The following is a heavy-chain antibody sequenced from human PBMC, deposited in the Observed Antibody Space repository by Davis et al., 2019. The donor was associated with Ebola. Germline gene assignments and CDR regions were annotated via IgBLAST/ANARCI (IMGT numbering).Heavy chain of an antibody. CDR3: ARDLLVSPIDY. J-gene: IGHJ4*02. D-gene: IGHD2/OR15-2a*01. CDR2: TSAYNDNR. V-gene: IGHV1-18*04. CDR1: GYSFISHG. Sequence: AASVKVSCKASGYSFISHGISWARQAPGQGLEWMGWTSAYNDNRKYAQKNPGRVTMTTDTSTSTAYMELRSLRSDDTAVYYCARDLLVSPIDYWGQGTLVTVSS.